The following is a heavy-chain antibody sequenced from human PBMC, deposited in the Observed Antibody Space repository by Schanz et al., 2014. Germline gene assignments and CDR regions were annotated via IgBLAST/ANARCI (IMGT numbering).Heavy chain of an antibody. CDR1: GFTFTNYA. CDR3: AKGRFGELSAFDI. CDR2: ISGSGGST. V-gene: IGHV3-23*01. D-gene: IGHD3-10*01. J-gene: IGHJ4*02. Sequence: DVQLLESGGGLVQPGGSLRLSCAASGFTFTNYAMSWVRQAPGKGLEWVSAISGSGGSTYYADSVKGRFTISRDNSKNTLYLQMNSLRAEDTAVYYCAKGRFGELSAFDIWAQGTLVTVSS.